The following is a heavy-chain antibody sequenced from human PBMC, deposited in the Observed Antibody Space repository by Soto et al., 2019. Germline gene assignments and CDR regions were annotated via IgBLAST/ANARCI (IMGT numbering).Heavy chain of an antibody. Sequence: SETLSLTCSVSAGSISNYHWSWIRQPPGKGLEWIGYIFYTGKTNYNPSLKSRVTISLDTSKNQFSLRLDSVTAADTAVYYCARVLEVAGGFDPWGQGTLVTVSS. CDR3: ARVLEVAGGFDP. V-gene: IGHV4-59*01. D-gene: IGHD2-15*01. CDR1: AGSISNYH. CDR2: IFYTGKT. J-gene: IGHJ5*02.